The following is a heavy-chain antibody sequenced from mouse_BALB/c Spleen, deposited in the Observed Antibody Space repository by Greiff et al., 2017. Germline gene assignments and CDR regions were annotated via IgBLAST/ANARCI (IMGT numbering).Heavy chain of an antibody. CDR3: ARPTVVDDY. CDR2: INPSTGYT. CDR1: GYTFTSYW. J-gene: IGHJ2*01. D-gene: IGHD1-1*01. Sequence: QVQLQQSGAELAKPGASVKMSCKASGYTFTSYWMHWVKQRPGQGLEWIGYINPSTGYTEYNQKFKDKATLTADKSSSTAYMQLSSLTSEDSAVYYCARPTVVDDYWGQGTTLTVSS. V-gene: IGHV1-7*01.